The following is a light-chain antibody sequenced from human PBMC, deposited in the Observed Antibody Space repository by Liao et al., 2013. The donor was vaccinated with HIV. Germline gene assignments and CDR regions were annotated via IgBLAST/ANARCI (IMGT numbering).Light chain of an antibody. J-gene: IGLJ2*01. Sequence: SYELTQPPSVSVSPGQTASITCSGDKLGNKYSYWYQQKPGQSPVMVIYQDRKRPSGIPERFXGSNSGNTATLTISGTQAMDEADYYCQAWDSSTVDFGGGTKLTVL. CDR1: KLGNKY. CDR3: QAWDSSTVD. V-gene: IGLV3-1*01. CDR2: QDR.